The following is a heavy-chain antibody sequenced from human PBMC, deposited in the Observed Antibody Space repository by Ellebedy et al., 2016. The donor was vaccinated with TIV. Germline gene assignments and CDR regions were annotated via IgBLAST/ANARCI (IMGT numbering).Heavy chain of an antibody. J-gene: IGHJ6*02. V-gene: IGHV4-59*01. D-gene: IGHD6-13*01. CDR1: GGSISSYY. CDR3: ARGGEYSSSWYRYYYYYGMDV. CDR2: IYYSGST. Sequence: MPSETLSLTCTVSGGSISSYYWSWIRQPPGKGLEWIGYIYYSGSTNYNPSLKSRVTISVDTSKNQFSLKLSSVTAADTAVYYCARGGEYSSSWYRYYYYYGMDVWGQGTTVTVSS.